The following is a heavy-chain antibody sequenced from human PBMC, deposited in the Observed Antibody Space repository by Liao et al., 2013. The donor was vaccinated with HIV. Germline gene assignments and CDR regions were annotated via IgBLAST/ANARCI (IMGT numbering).Heavy chain of an antibody. CDR3: ARAYDYGGNWFDP. Sequence: QVQLQQWGAGLLKPSETLSLTCAVYGGSFSGYYWSWIRQPPGKGLEWIGRIYTSGSTNYNPSLKSRVTISVDTSKNQFSLKLSSVTAADTAVYYCARAYDYGGNWFDPWGQGTLVTVSS. D-gene: IGHD4-23*01. V-gene: IGHV4-34*01. CDR1: GGSFSGYY. J-gene: IGHJ5*02. CDR2: IYTSGST.